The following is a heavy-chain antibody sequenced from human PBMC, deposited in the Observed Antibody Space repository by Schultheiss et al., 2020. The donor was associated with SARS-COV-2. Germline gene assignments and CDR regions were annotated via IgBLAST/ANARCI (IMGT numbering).Heavy chain of an antibody. J-gene: IGHJ4*02. CDR1: GFIFSSYS. Sequence: GGSLRLSCAASGFIFSSYSMNWVRQAPGKGLEWVSSISSSSSYIYYADSVKGRITISRDNAKNSLYLQMNSLRAEDTAVYYCARAATYYDILTGYSPDFDYWGQGTLVTVSS. CDR3: ARAATYYDILTGYSPDFDY. D-gene: IGHD3-9*01. V-gene: IGHV3-21*01. CDR2: ISSSSSYI.